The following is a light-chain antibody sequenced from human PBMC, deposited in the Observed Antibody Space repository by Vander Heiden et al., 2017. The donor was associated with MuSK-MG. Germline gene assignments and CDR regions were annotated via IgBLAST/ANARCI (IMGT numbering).Light chain of an antibody. CDR3: QSYDSSLSVWV. J-gene: IGLJ3*02. CDR2: CNS. V-gene: IGLV1-40*01. CDR1: SSNIGAGYD. Sequence: QSVLTQPPSVSGAPGQTVTISCTGSSSNIGAGYDVHWYQQLPGTAPKLLIYCNSNRPSGVPDRFSGSKSGTSASLAITWLQAEDEADYYCQSYDSSLSVWVFGGGTKLTVL.